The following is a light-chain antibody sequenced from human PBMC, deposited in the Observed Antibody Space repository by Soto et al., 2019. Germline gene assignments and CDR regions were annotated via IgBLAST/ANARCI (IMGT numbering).Light chain of an antibody. CDR3: QQANSFPWT. CDR1: QGISHW. V-gene: IGKV1-12*02. J-gene: IGKJ1*01. CDR2: EES. Sequence: DIQMTQAPASVSASVGDRVTITCRASQGISHWLAWYQQKPGNAPKPLIYEESSLERGVPARFSGSGSGTDFTLTIGSLQPEDFATYYCQQANSFPWTCGQGTKV.